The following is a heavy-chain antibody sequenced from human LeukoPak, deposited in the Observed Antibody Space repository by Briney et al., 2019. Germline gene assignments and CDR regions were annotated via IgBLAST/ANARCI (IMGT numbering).Heavy chain of an antibody. J-gene: IGHJ4*02. Sequence: ASVKVSCKASGYTFTSYDINWVRQATGQGLEWMGWMNPNSGNTGYAQKFKGRVTITRNTSISTAYMELSSLRSEDTAVYYCARSGGGRGSYTVDYWGQGTLVTVSS. CDR2: MNPNSGNT. CDR1: GYTFTSYD. CDR3: ARSGGGRGSYTVDY. V-gene: IGHV1-8*03. D-gene: IGHD1-26*01.